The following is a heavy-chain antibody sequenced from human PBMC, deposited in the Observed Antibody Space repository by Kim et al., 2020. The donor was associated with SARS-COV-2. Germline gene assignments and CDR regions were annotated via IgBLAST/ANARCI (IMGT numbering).Heavy chain of an antibody. D-gene: IGHD2-2*01. V-gene: IGHV3-72*01. CDR3: VRATSTSSSKAGFYYYVVDV. J-gene: IGHJ6*02. Sequence: GGSLRLSCEASGFTFSDHYMDWVRQAPGEGLEWVSRIRDKGQSYTTEYAASVKGRFTISRDDSENSVYLQMNNLKSEDTAVYYCVRATSTSSSKAGFYYYVVDVWGQGTTVIVSS. CDR2: IRDKGQSYTT. CDR1: GFTFSDHY.